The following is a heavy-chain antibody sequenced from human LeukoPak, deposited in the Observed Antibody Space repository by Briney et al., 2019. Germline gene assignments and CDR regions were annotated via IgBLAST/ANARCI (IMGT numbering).Heavy chain of an antibody. Sequence: ASVKVSCKASGYTFTSYGISWVRQAPGQGLEWMGWISAYNGNTNYAQKLQGRVTMTTDTSTSTAYMELRSLRSDDTAVYYCARDTYYYDSSGYPGDYWGQGTLVTVSS. CDR2: ISAYNGNT. D-gene: IGHD3-22*01. CDR1: GYTFTSYG. J-gene: IGHJ4*02. V-gene: IGHV1-18*01. CDR3: ARDTYYYDSSGYPGDY.